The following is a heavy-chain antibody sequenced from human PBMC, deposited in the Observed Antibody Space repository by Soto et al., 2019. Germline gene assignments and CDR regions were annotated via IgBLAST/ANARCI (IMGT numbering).Heavy chain of an antibody. D-gene: IGHD6-13*01. CDR3: AKRPLTAAGLDY. CDR1: GFTFSNYA. V-gene: IGHV3-23*01. Sequence: VQLLESGGGLVQPGGSLRLSCAASGFTFSNYAMTWVRQAPGKGLEWVSVITGSGGGTYFVDSVKGRFTISRDNSKNTVYLQMNSLRAEDTAVYYCAKRPLTAAGLDYWGQGTLVTVSS. J-gene: IGHJ4*02. CDR2: ITGSGGGT.